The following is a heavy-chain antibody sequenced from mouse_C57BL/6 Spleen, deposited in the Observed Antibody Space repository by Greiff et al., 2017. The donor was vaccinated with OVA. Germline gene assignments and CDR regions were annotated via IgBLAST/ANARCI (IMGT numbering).Heavy chain of an antibody. Sequence: VQLQQSGAELVRPGASVKLSCTASGFNIKDDYMHWVKQRPEQGLEWIGWIDPENGDTEYASKFQGKATITADTSSNTAYLQLSSLKSEDTAVYYCTPYGSSYDYAMDYWGQGTSVTVSS. D-gene: IGHD1-1*01. CDR1: GFNIKDDY. J-gene: IGHJ4*01. CDR3: TPYGSSYDYAMDY. V-gene: IGHV14-4*01. CDR2: IDPENGDT.